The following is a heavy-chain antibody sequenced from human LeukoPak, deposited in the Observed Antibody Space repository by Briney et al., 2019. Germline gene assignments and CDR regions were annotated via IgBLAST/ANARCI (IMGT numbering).Heavy chain of an antibody. CDR2: MNPNSGNT. J-gene: IGHJ6*03. Sequence: GASVKVSCKASGYTFTSYDINWVRQATGQGLEWMGRMNPNSGNTAYAQKFQGRVTMTRSTSISTAYMELSGLRSEDAAVYYCARGRQGSGERPSHYYYNYIDVWGKGTTVTISS. CDR3: ARGRQGSGERPSHYYYNYIDV. D-gene: IGHD3-10*01. CDR1: GYTFTSYD. V-gene: IGHV1-8*02.